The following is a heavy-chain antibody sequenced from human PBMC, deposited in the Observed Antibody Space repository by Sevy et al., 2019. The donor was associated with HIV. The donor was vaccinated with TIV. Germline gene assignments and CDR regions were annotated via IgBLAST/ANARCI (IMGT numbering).Heavy chain of an antibody. V-gene: IGHV4-59*01. CDR3: ARVRTYSSGWYYFDY. CDR1: GGSISSYY. CDR2: IYYSGST. D-gene: IGHD6-19*01. Sequence: SETLSLTCTVSGGSISSYYWRWIRQPPGKGLEWIGYIYYSGSTNYNPSLKSRVTISVDTSKNQFSLKLSSVTAADTAVYYCARVRTYSSGWYYFDYWGQGTLVTVSS. J-gene: IGHJ4*02.